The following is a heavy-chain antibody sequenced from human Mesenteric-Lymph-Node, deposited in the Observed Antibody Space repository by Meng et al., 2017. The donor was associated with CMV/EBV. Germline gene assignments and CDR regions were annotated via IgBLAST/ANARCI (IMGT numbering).Heavy chain of an antibody. J-gene: IGHJ4*02. Sequence: CAASGFTFSSYAMSWVRQAPGKGLEWVSASIMGGATYYADSAMGRFTISRDDSKNTLYLQMHSLRGEDTAVYYCAKDRAGTVTTIDYWGQGTLVTVSS. CDR2: SIMGGAT. V-gene: IGHV3-23*01. CDR3: AKDRAGTVTTIDY. D-gene: IGHD3-10*01. CDR1: GFTFSSYA.